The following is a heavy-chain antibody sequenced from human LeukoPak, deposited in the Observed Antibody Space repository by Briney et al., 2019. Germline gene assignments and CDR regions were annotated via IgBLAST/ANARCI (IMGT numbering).Heavy chain of an antibody. Sequence: GGSLRLSCAASGFTFSSYAMSWVRQAPGKGLEWVSAISGSGGSTYYADSVKGRFTISRDNSKNTLYLQMSSLRAEDTAVYYCAKDLRGDRDGYNYGTFDYWGQGTLVTVSS. CDR3: AKDLRGDRDGYNYGTFDY. J-gene: IGHJ4*02. CDR2: ISGSGGST. D-gene: IGHD5-24*01. CDR1: GFTFSSYA. V-gene: IGHV3-23*01.